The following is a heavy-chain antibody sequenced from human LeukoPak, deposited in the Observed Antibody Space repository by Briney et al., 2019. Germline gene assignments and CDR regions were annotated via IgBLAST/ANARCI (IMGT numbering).Heavy chain of an antibody. CDR2: ISGSGGST. CDR3: AKMTRSSGSYSFDY. Sequence: GGSLRLSCAASGFTFSSYEMNWVRQAPGKGLEWVSAISGSGGSTYYADSVKGRFTISRDNSKNTLYLQMNSLRAEDTAVYYCAKMTRSSGSYSFDYWGQGTLVTVSS. J-gene: IGHJ4*02. CDR1: GFTFSSYE. V-gene: IGHV3-23*01. D-gene: IGHD1-26*01.